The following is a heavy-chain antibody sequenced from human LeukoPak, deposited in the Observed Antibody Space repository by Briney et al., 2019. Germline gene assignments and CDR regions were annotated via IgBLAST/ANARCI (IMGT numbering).Heavy chain of an antibody. V-gene: IGHV1-18*01. CDR2: ISAYNGNT. J-gene: IGHJ1*01. CDR1: GGTFSSYA. Sequence: GASVKVSCKASGGTFSSYAISWVRQAPGQGLEWMGWISAYNGNTNYAQKLQGRVTMTTDTSTSTAYMELRSLRSDDTAVYYCARYSSPNLIVGATSYFQHWGQGTLVTVSS. CDR3: ARYSSPNLIVGATSYFQH. D-gene: IGHD1-26*01.